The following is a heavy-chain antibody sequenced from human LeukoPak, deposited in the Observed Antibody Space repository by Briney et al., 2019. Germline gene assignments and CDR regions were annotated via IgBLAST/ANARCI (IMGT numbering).Heavy chain of an antibody. CDR3: AKDPSGSYYFWFDP. V-gene: IGHV3-23*01. D-gene: IGHD1-26*01. CDR1: GFTFSSYA. J-gene: IGHJ5*02. CDR2: ISGSGGST. Sequence: PGGSLRLSCAASGFTFSSYAMSWVRQAPGKGLERVSAISGSGGSTYYADSVKSRFTISRDNSKNTLYLQMNSLRAEDTAVYYCAKDPSGSYYFWFDPWGQGTLVTVSS.